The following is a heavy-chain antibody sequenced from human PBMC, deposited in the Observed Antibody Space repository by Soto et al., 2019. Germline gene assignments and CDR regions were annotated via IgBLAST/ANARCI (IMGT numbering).Heavy chain of an antibody. J-gene: IGHJ6*03. CDR3: AHIPGSGQLLYSYYYYMDV. D-gene: IGHD3-10*01. CDR2: IYWDDDK. Sequence: QITLKESGPTLVKPTQTLTLTCTFSGFSLTTSGEAVGWIRQPPGKALEWLALIYWDDDKRSSPSLKSMLTITKDTSKNQVVLTMTNMDPVDTATYYCAHIPGSGQLLYSYYYYMDVWGKGTTVTVSS. CDR1: GFSLTTSGEA. V-gene: IGHV2-5*02.